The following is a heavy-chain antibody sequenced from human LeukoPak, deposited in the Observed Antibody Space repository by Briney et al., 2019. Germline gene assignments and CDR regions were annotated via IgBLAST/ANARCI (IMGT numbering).Heavy chain of an antibody. Sequence: PGRSLRLSCAASGFTFSSYGMHWVRQAPGKGLEWVAVIWYDGSNKYYADSVKGRFTISRDNSKNTLYLQMNSLRAEDTAVYHCARDQGTYYYDSSGYYGDAFDIWGQGTMVTVSS. D-gene: IGHD3-22*01. V-gene: IGHV3-33*01. CDR2: IWYDGSNK. CDR3: ARDQGTYYYDSSGYYGDAFDI. J-gene: IGHJ3*02. CDR1: GFTFSSYG.